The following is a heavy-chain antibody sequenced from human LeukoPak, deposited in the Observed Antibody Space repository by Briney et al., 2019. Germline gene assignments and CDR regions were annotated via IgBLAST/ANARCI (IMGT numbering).Heavy chain of an antibody. V-gene: IGHV3-74*01. CDR2: INSDGSTT. J-gene: IGHJ4*02. D-gene: IGHD3-10*01. CDR3: TKAAVPKLIMVRGGFDN. Sequence: PGGSLRLSCAASGFTFSSYWMHWVRQAPGKGLVWVSNINSDGSTTTYADSVKGRFTISRDNSKNTLYLQMNSLGAEDTAVYYCTKAAVPKLIMVRGGFDNWGLGTLVTVSS. CDR1: GFTFSSYW.